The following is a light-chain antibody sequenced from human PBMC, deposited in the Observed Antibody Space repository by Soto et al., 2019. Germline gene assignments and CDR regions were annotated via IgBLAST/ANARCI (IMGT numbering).Light chain of an antibody. CDR1: HSMSNSN. V-gene: IGKV3D-20*02. CDR2: GAS. Sequence: IGLTQSPGTLSLSPGDRATLSCRASHSMSNSNLAWYQHKPGQAPRLLIYGASNRATGIPDRFSGSGSGTDFTLTISSLEPEDFAVYYCQQRSNWPPITFGQGTRLEIK. CDR3: QQRSNWPPIT. J-gene: IGKJ5*01.